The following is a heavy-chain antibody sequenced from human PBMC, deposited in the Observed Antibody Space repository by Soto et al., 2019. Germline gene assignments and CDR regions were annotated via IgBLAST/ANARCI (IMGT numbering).Heavy chain of an antibody. CDR1: GYTHTELF. Sequence: SLKGYCKSAGYTHTELFIDWGSMAKGKGLEWMGGFDPEDGETIYAQKFQGRVTMTEDTSTDTAYMELSSLRSEDTAVYYCATPDFIQPCYNGTEVWVQRSTV. D-gene: IGHD1-1*01. CDR2: FDPEDGET. CDR3: ATPDFIQPCYNGTEV. J-gene: IGHJ6*02. V-gene: IGHV1-24*01.